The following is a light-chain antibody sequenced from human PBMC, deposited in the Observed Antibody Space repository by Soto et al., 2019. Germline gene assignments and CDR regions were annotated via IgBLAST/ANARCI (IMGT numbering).Light chain of an antibody. CDR2: XGS. V-gene: IGLV2-23*01. J-gene: IGLJ2*01. Sequence: QSALTQPASVSGSPGQSITISCTGTSSDVGSYDVVSWYQQYPGKAPRLIIYXGSERPSGVSNRFSGSKSGNSASVTISGLQAEDEAEYYCCSYAGSRVVFGGGTKLTVL. CDR3: CSYAGSRVV. CDR1: SSDVGSYDV.